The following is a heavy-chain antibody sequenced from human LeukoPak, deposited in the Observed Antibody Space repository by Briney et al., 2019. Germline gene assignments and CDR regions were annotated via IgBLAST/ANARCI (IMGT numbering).Heavy chain of an antibody. V-gene: IGHV3-74*01. CDR1: GFTFSNYW. J-gene: IGHJ4*02. CDR3: AREILAPGKTHDY. Sequence: GGSLRLSCAASGFTFSNYWMHWVRQVPGKGLVWVSRINDDGSATFYADSVKGRFTISRDNAKNTLFLQINSLRAEDTAVYYCAREILAPGKTHDYWGQGTLVSVSS. CDR2: INDDGSAT.